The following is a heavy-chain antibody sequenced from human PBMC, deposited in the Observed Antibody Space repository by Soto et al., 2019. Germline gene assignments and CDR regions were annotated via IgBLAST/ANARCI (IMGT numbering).Heavy chain of an antibody. J-gene: IGHJ4*02. D-gene: IGHD3-10*01. Sequence: QVQLVESGGGVVQPGRSLRLSCVASGFTFSNYGMHWVRQAPGKGPEWVAVIWYDGSNKDYADSVKGRFTISRDNSRNTLYLQMNSLRGEDTAVYYCASALETGDYWGQGTLVTVSS. CDR2: IWYDGSNK. CDR3: ASALETGDY. CDR1: GFTFSNYG. V-gene: IGHV3-33*01.